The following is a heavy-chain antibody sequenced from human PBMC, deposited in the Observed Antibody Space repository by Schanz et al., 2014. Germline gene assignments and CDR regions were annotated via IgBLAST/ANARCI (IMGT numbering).Heavy chain of an antibody. CDR3: AKVAPAATYLDS. V-gene: IGHV3-7*03. D-gene: IGHD2-2*01. CDR1: GFIFSNSW. J-gene: IGHJ4*02. CDR2: IKQDGSEK. Sequence: GQLVESGGGVVQPGRSLRLSCAASGFIFSNSWMSWVRQAPGKGLEWVANIKQDGSEKYYVDSVKGRFTISRDNSKNALYLQMDSLSAEDTAVYYCAKVAPAATYLDSWGLGTLVTVSS.